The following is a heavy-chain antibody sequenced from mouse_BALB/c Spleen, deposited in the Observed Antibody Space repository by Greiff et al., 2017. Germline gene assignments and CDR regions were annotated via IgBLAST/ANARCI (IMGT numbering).Heavy chain of an antibody. J-gene: IGHJ4*01. V-gene: IGHV2-9*02. Sequence: QVQLQQSGPGLVAPSQSLSITCTVSGFSLTSYGVHWVRQPPGKGLEWLGVIWAGGSTNYNSALMSRLSISKDNSKSQVLLKMNSLQTDDTAMYYCASLNWALYAMDYWGQGTSVTVSS. CDR1: GFSLTSYG. CDR2: IWAGGST. CDR3: ASLNWALYAMDY. D-gene: IGHD4-1*01.